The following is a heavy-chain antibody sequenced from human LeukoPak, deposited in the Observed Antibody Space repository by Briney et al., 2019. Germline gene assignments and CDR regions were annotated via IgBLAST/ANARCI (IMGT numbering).Heavy chain of an antibody. Sequence: SQTLSLTCTVSGGSISSGGYYWSWIRQHPGTGLEWIGYIYYSGSTYYNPSLKSRVTISVDTSKNQFSLKLSSVTAADTAVYYCARNYYDGPFDYWGQGTLVTVSS. J-gene: IGHJ4*02. CDR3: ARNYYDGPFDY. CDR2: IYYSGST. CDR1: GGSISSGGYY. D-gene: IGHD3-22*01. V-gene: IGHV4-31*03.